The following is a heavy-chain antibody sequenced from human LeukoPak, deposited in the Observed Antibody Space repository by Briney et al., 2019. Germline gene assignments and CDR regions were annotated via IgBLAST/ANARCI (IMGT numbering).Heavy chain of an antibody. D-gene: IGHD2-2*01. CDR2: IYYSGST. Sequence: PSETLSLTCTVSGASISSYYWSWIRQPPGKGLGWIGYIYYSGSTNYNPSLKSRVTISVDTSKNQCSLKLSSMTAADTAVYYCAREYCSSTSCYGMDVWGKGTTATVSS. V-gene: IGHV4-59*01. CDR1: GASISSYY. J-gene: IGHJ6*04. CDR3: AREYCSSTSCYGMDV.